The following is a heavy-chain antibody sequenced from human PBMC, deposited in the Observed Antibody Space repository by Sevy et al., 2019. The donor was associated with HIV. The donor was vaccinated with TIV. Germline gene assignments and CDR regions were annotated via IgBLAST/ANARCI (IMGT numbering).Heavy chain of an antibody. CDR1: GYTFTTRG. Sequence: ASVKVSCTASGYTFTTRGLTWVRQAPGQGLEWMGWISAYGDTDYAQQVQGRITMTTETSTKTAYMELRNLRSDDTAVYYCARDSGLRGISGDFDYWGQGTLVTVSS. CDR3: ARDSGLRGISGDFDY. V-gene: IGHV1-18*01. D-gene: IGHD3-10*01. J-gene: IGHJ4*02. CDR2: ISAYGDT.